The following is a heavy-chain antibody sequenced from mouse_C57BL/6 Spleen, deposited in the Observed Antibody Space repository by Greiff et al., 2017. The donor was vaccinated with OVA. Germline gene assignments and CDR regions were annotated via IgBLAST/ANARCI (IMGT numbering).Heavy chain of an antibody. CDR1: GFTFSSYA. V-gene: IGHV5-9-1*02. D-gene: IGHD1-1*01. CDR3: TRDQGDYYGSSYWYFDV. Sequence: EVKLVESGEGLVKPGGSLKLSCAASGFTFSSYAMSWVRQTPEKRLEWVAYISSGGDYIYYADTVKGRFTISRDNARNTLYLQMSSLKSEDTAMYYCTRDQGDYYGSSYWYFDVWGTGTTVTVSS. CDR2: ISSGGDYI. J-gene: IGHJ1*03.